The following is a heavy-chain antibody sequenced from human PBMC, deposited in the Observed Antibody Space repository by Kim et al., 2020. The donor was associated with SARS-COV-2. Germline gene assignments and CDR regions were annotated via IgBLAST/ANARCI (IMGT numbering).Heavy chain of an antibody. CDR3: ARISSIAAAGDAFDI. CDR1: GFTFSDYY. J-gene: IGHJ3*02. CDR2: ISSSSSYT. V-gene: IGHV3-11*03. D-gene: IGHD6-13*01. Sequence: GGSLRLSCAASGFTFSDYYMSWIRQAPGKGLEWVSYISSSSSYTNYADSVKGRFTISRDNAKNSLYLQMNSLRAEDTAVYYCARISSIAAAGDAFDIWGQGTMVTVSS.